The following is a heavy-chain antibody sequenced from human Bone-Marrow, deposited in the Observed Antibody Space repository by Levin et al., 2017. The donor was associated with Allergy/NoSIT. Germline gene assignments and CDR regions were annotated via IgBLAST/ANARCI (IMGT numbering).Heavy chain of an antibody. V-gene: IGHV3-11*05. J-gene: IGHJ3*01. Sequence: GGSLRLSCAASGFTFSDYHMNWIRQAPGKGLEWISYIGSSDTYTDYADSVSGRFTISRDNAKNSLYLQMNSLRAEDTAVYFCAREAPTTVTKDAFDLWGQGTMVTVSS. CDR2: IGSSDTYT. D-gene: IGHD4-17*01. CDR3: AREAPTTVTKDAFDL. CDR1: GFTFSDYH.